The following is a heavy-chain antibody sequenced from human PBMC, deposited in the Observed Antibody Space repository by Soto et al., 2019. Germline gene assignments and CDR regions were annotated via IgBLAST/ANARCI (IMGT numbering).Heavy chain of an antibody. CDR3: ARDGSPNAYYYYGMDV. J-gene: IGHJ6*02. V-gene: IGHV3-66*01. CDR2: IYSGGST. CDR1: GFTVSSNY. D-gene: IGHD6-19*01. Sequence: EVQLVESGGGLVQPGGSLRLSCAASGFTVSSNYMSWVRQAPGKGLEWVSVIYSGGSTYYADSVKGRFTISRDNSKNTLYLQMNSLRAEDTAVYYCARDGSPNAYYYYGMDVWGQGTTVTVSS.